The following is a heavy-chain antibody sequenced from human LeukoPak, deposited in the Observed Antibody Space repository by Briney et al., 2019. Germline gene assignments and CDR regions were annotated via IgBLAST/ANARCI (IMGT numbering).Heavy chain of an antibody. V-gene: IGHV3-23*01. J-gene: IGHJ4*02. CDR3: ARRGESTNYGDYRFDS. Sequence: PGGSLRLSCAASGFTFSSYAMSWVRQAPGKGLEWVSATSGSGGNTYYADFVKGRFTISRDNSKSTLYLQMNSLRAEDTAVYYCARRGESTNYGDYRFDSWGQGTLVTVSS. CDR1: GFTFSSYA. D-gene: IGHD4-17*01. CDR2: TSGSGGNT.